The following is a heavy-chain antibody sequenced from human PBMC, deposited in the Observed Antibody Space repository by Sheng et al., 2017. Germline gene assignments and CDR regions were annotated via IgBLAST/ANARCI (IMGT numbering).Heavy chain of an antibody. CDR3: AKGRTAMIYYFDY. J-gene: IGHJ4*02. CDR1: GFTFSSYG. CDR2: ISSRSSTI. Sequence: EEQLVESGGGLVQPGGSLRLSCEASGFTFSSYGMNWVRQAPGKGLEWISYISSRSSTIYYADSVKGRFTISRDDPKYSLFLQMNSLRAEDTAVYYCAKGRTAMIYYFDYWGQGTLVTVSS. V-gene: IGHV3-48*03. D-gene: IGHD5-18*01.